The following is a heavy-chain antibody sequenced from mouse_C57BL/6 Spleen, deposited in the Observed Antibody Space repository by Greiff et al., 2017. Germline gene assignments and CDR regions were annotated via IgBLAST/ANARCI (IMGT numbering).Heavy chain of an antibody. D-gene: IGHD2-2*01. CDR2: FYPGRGSL. CDR3: AGHEDRYGYDGGFGY. V-gene: IGHV1-62-2*01. CDR1: GYTFTEYT. Sequence: SGVELGKPGAPGKLPGKAPGYTFTEYTIPWGKQGVGRGLGWMGWFYPGRGSLKYNEKFKDKATLTADKSSSAVYMELSRLTSEDSAVYFCAGHEDRYGYDGGFGYWGQGTTLTVSS. J-gene: IGHJ2*01.